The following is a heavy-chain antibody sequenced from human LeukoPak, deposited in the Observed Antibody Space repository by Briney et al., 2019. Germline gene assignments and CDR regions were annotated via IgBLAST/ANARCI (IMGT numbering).Heavy chain of an antibody. CDR1: GYSFTTYW. V-gene: IGHV5-10-1*01. J-gene: IGHJ4*02. CDR3: TTRRRDGYRFDY. Sequence: GESLKISCKGAGYSFTTYWISWVRQMPGKGLEWIGSIDPTDSYLDYSPSFQGHVTISADKSVITAYLQGSSLKASDTAMYFCTTRRRDGYRFDYWGQGTLVTVSS. CDR2: IDPTDSYL. D-gene: IGHD5-24*01.